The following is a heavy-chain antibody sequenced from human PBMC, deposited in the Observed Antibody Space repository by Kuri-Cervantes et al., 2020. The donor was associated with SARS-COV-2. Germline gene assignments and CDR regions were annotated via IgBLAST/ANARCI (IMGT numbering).Heavy chain of an antibody. V-gene: IGHV3-13*03. J-gene: IGHJ6*03. Sequence: GESLKISCAACGFTLSSYDMHWVRQATGKGLEWVSAIGTAGDTYYPGSVKGQFTISRENAKNSLYLQMNSLRAGDTALYYCAKSPFGYYYYMDVWGKGTTVTVSS. CDR2: IGTAGDT. D-gene: IGHD3-3*01. CDR1: GFTLSSYD. CDR3: AKSPFGYYYYMDV.